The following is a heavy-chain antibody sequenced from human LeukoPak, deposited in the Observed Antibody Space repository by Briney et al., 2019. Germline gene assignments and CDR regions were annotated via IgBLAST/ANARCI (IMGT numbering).Heavy chain of an antibody. V-gene: IGHV3-33*01. Sequence: GRSLRLSCAASGFTFSNYGMHWVRQAPGKGLEWVSVIWYDGGNKYYADSVKGRFIISRDNSKNMLYLQMNNLRAEDTAVHYCARDPFTGYWGQGTLVTVSS. D-gene: IGHD1-1*01. CDR3: ARDPFTGY. CDR1: GFTFSNYG. CDR2: IWYDGGNK. J-gene: IGHJ4*02.